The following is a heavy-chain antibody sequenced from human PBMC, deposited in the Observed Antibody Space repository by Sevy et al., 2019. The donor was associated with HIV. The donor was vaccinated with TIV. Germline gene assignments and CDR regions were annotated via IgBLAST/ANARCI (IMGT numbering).Heavy chain of an antibody. CDR3: ARDRVVPAVKVYYYYGMDV. Sequence: SETLSLTCTVSGGSISSYYWSWIRQPPGKGLEWIGYIYYSGSTNYNPSLKSRVTISVDTSKNQFSLKLSSVTTADTAVYYWARDRVVPAVKVYYYYGMDVWGQGTTVTVSS. D-gene: IGHD2-2*01. J-gene: IGHJ6*02. V-gene: IGHV4-59*01. CDR1: GGSISSYY. CDR2: IYYSGST.